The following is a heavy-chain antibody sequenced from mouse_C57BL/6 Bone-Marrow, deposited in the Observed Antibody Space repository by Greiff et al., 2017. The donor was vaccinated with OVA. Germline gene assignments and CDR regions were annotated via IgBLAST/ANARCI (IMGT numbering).Heavy chain of an antibody. D-gene: IGHD2-5*01. CDR1: GYAFSSYW. CDR3: ASKPYYSNYGYAMDY. J-gene: IGHJ4*01. V-gene: IGHV1-80*01. CDR2: IYPGDGDT. Sequence: QVQLKESGAELVKPGASVKISCKASGYAFSSYWMNWVKQRPGKGLEWIGQIYPGDGDTNYNGKFKGKATLTADKSSSTAYMQLSSLTSEDSAVYFCASKPYYSNYGYAMDYWGQGTSVTVSS.